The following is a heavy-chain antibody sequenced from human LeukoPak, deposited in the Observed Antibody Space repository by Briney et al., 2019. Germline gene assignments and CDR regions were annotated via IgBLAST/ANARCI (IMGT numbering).Heavy chain of an antibody. CDR1: GYTFTGYY. CDR2: INPNSGGT. Sequence: ASVKVSCKASGYTFTGYYMHWVRQAPGQGLEWMGWINPNSGGTNYAQKFQGRVTMTRDTSISTAYMELSRLRSDDTAVYYCARGLPSQYYCYMDVWGKGTTVTVSS. J-gene: IGHJ6*03. CDR3: ARGLPSQYYCYMDV. V-gene: IGHV1-2*02.